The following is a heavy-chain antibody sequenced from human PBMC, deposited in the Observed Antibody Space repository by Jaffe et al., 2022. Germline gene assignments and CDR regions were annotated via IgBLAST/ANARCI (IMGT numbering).Heavy chain of an antibody. CDR2: IYHSGST. CDR1: GGSISSSNW. D-gene: IGHD3-9*01. CDR3: ARKSTRYYDILTGYHSSPGFDY. V-gene: IGHV4-4*02. J-gene: IGHJ4*02. Sequence: QVQLQESGPGLVKPSGTLSLTCAVSGGSISSSNWWSWIRQPPGKGLEWIGEIYHSGSTNYNPSLKSRVTISVDKSKNQFSLKLSSVTAADTAVYYCARKSTRYYDILTGYHSSPGFDYWGQGTLVTVSS.